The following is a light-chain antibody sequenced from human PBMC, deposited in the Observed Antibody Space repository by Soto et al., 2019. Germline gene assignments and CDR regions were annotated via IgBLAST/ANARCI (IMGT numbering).Light chain of an antibody. J-gene: IGKJ1*01. CDR1: QSIGSSY. V-gene: IGKV3-20*01. Sequence: ENVLTQSPGTLSLSPGERATLSCRASQSIGSSYLAWYQQKPGHAPRLIIYGTSSRATGIPDKFSGNGSGTDFTLTISRLVPGDFGVYYCQRFGRSWLPFGEGPKVEIK. CDR2: GTS. CDR3: QRFGRSWLP.